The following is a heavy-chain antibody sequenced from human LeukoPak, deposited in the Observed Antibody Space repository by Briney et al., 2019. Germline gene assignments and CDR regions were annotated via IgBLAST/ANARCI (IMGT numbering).Heavy chain of an antibody. D-gene: IGHD2-2*01. V-gene: IGHV4-38-2*01. J-gene: IGHJ4*02. CDR2: IYHSGST. CDR3: ARNAQYCSTTGCYFFDY. CDR1: GYSISSGYY. Sequence: PSETLSLTCAVSGYSISSGYYWGWIRQPPGKGLEWIGSIYHSGSTYYNPSLKSPVTISVDTSKNQFSLKLSSVTAADTAVYYCARNAQYCSTTGCYFFDYWGQGTLVTVSS.